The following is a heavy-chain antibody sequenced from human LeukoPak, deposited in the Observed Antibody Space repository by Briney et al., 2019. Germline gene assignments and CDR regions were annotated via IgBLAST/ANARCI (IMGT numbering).Heavy chain of an antibody. Sequence: GASVKVSCKASGGTFRTYVISWVRQAPGQGLEWMGGIVPLMNTEKYAQNLQGRVTITADESTSTFYMELSSLGSEDTAVYYCARGVGWDLFGPFDFWGQGTLITVSS. J-gene: IGHJ4*02. CDR2: IVPLMNTE. CDR1: GGTFRTYV. D-gene: IGHD1-26*01. V-gene: IGHV1-69*01. CDR3: ARGVGWDLFGPFDF.